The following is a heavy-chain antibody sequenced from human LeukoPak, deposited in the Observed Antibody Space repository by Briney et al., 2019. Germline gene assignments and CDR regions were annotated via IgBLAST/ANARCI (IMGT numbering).Heavy chain of an antibody. D-gene: IGHD4-17*01. J-gene: IGHJ3*02. CDR1: GGSISSGGYY. CDR2: IYYSGST. Sequence: SQTLSLTCTVSGGSISSGGYYWSWIRQHPGKGLEWIGYIYYSGSTYYNPSLKSRVTISVDTSKNQFSLKLGSVTAADTAVYYCARFDYGDYGSASLHAFDIWGQGTMVTVSS. V-gene: IGHV4-31*03. CDR3: ARFDYGDYGSASLHAFDI.